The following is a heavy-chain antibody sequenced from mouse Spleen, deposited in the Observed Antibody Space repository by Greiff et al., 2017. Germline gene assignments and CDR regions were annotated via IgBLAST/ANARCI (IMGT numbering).Heavy chain of an antibody. D-gene: IGHD2-14*01. CDR1: GFTFSDYY. CDR2: ISDGGSYT. Sequence: EVHLVESGGGLVKPGGSLKLSCAASGFTFSDYYMYWVRQTPEKRLEWVATISDGGSYTYYPDSVKGRFTISRDNAKNNLYLQMSSLKSEDTAMYYCARAGDYRYDGHYFDYWGQGTTLTVSS. J-gene: IGHJ2*01. CDR3: ARAGDYRYDGHYFDY. V-gene: IGHV5-4*02.